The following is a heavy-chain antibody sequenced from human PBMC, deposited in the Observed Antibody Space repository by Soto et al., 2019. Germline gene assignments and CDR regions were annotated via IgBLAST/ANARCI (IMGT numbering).Heavy chain of an antibody. CDR2: ISYDGSNK. J-gene: IGHJ3*02. CDR3: AILQMVYAINSDAFDI. D-gene: IGHD2-8*01. CDR1: GFTFSSYG. Sequence: QVQLVESGGGVVQPGRSLRLSCAASGFTFSSYGMHWVRQAPGKGLEWVAVISYDGSNKYYADSVKGRFTISRDNSKNTLYLQMNSLRVEDTAVYYCAILQMVYAINSDAFDIWGQGTMVTVSS. V-gene: IGHV3-30*03.